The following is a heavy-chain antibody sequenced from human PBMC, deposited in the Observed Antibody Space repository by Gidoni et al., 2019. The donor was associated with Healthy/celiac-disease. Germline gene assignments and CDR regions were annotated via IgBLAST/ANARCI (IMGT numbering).Heavy chain of an antibody. V-gene: IGHV3-53*01. J-gene: IGHJ4*02. D-gene: IGHD6-6*01. CDR1: GFSVSSNY. CDR2: IYSGGST. Sequence: EVQLVESGGGLIQPGGSLRLSCAASGFSVSSNYMSWVRQAPGKGLEWVSVIYSGGSTYYADSVKGRFTISRDNSKNTLYLQMNSLRAEDTAVYYCARGGEQLGTPKYYFDYWGQGTLVTVSS. CDR3: ARGGEQLGTPKYYFDY.